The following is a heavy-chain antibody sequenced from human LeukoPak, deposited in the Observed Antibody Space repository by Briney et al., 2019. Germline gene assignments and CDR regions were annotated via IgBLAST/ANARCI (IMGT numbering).Heavy chain of an antibody. V-gene: IGHV5-51*01. CDR3: ARDYSGSRASFDH. Sequence: GESLKISCKASGYSFTSYWIGWVRQMPGKGLEWMGIIYPGDSDTRYSPSFQGQVTVSADRSISTAYLQWSSLKASDTAMYYCARDYSGSRASFDHWGQGTLVTVSS. J-gene: IGHJ4*02. D-gene: IGHD6-6*01. CDR1: GYSFTSYW. CDR2: IYPGDSDT.